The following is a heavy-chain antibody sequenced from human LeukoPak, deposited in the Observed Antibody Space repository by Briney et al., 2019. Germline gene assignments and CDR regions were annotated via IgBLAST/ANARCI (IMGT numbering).Heavy chain of an antibody. V-gene: IGHV1-69*05. CDR3: ARGSSGQAYMDV. CDR1: GGTFSNYA. CDR2: IIPIFGTA. D-gene: IGHD6-19*01. Sequence: SVKVSCKASGGTFSNYAISWVRQAPGQGLEWMGGIIPIFGTANYAQKFQGRVTITTDESTSTAYMELSSLRSEDTAVYYCARGSSGQAYMDVWGKGTTVTVSS. J-gene: IGHJ6*03.